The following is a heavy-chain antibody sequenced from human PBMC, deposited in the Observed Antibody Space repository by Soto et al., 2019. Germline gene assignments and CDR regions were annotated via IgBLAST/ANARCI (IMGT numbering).Heavy chain of an antibody. CDR1: GFTVSSNY. CDR3: ATYSRSIVTDPNYSYGMDV. CDR2: IYSGGST. J-gene: IGHJ6*02. V-gene: IGHV3-66*01. Sequence: EVQLVESGGGLVQPGGSLRLSCAASGFTVSSNYMSWVRQAPGKGLEWVSVIYSGGSTYYADSVKGRFTISRDKSKNTVYLQMNSLRAEDTAVYYCATYSRSIVTDPNYSYGMDVWGQGTTVTVSS. D-gene: IGHD3-16*02.